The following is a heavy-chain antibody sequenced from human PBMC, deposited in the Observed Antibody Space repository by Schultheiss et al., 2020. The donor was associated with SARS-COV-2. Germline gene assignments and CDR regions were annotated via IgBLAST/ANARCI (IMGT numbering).Heavy chain of an antibody. V-gene: IGHV3-7*03. CDR2: INRDGGQK. CDR1: GFTFRDTW. CDR3: AKDLREYHYDSSGAFGY. Sequence: GGSLRLSCAVSGFTFRDTWMNWVRQAPGKGLEWVAAINRDGGQKYYADSVKGRFTISRDNAKNSLYLQVNSLRAEDTAVYYCAKDLREYHYDSSGAFGYWGQGTLVTVSS. J-gene: IGHJ4*02. D-gene: IGHD3-22*01.